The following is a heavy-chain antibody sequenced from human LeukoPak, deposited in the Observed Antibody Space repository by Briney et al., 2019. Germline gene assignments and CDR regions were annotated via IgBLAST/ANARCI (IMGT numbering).Heavy chain of an antibody. V-gene: IGHV4-34*01. J-gene: IGHJ6*04. CDR3: ARDPLIPGAGTMNYYGMDV. CDR1: GGSFSGYY. Sequence: SETLCLTCAVSGGSFSGYYWSWIRQPPGKGLEWVGEINHRGRTNYKPSLKSRDPISVITSKNQLSLKLSSVTAADTAVYYCARDPLIPGAGTMNYYGMDVGGKGTTVSVSS. CDR2: INHRGRT. D-gene: IGHD6-19*01.